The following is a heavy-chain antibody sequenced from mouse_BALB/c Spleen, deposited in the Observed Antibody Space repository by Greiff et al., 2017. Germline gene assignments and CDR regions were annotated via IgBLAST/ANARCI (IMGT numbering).Heavy chain of an antibody. Sequence: QVQLQQSGAVLVSPGSSATISCQASGHAFSSYWMNWVKPRPGPGLEGIGQIYPGDGDTNYNGKFKGKATLTADKSSSTAYMQHSSLTSVDSVVYFGARGGGYYAMDDWGQGTSVTVSS. V-gene: IGHV1-80*01. CDR3: ARGGGYYAMDD. CDR1: GHAFSSYW. CDR2: IYPGDGDT. J-gene: IGHJ4*01.